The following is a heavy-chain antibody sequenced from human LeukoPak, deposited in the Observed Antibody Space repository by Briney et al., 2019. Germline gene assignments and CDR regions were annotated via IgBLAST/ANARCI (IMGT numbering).Heavy chain of an antibody. CDR1: GGTFSSYA. CDR3: ARALRASMVRVVIITFASNYYYNYMDG. D-gene: IGHD3-10*01. CDR2: IVPIFGTG. J-gene: IGHJ6*03. Sequence: ASVKVSCKASGGTFSSYAISWVRQAPGQGREWMGGIVPIFGTGNYAQKFQGRVTITADKSTSTAYMELSSLRSEDTAVYYCARALRASMVRVVIITFASNYYYNYMDGWGKGTTVTISS. V-gene: IGHV1-69*06.